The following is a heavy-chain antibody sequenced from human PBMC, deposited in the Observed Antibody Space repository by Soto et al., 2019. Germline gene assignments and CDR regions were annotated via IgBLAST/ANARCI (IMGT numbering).Heavy chain of an antibody. CDR3: AESGYSSSSRYYYYGMDV. CDR2: INHSGST. CDR1: GGSFSGYY. J-gene: IGHJ6*02. V-gene: IGHV4-34*01. D-gene: IGHD6-6*01. Sequence: SETLSLTCAVYGGSFSGYYWSWIRQPPGKGLEWFGEINHSGSTNYNPSLKSRVTISVDTSKNQFSLKLSSVTAADTAVYYCAESGYSSSSRYYYYGMDVWGQGTTVT.